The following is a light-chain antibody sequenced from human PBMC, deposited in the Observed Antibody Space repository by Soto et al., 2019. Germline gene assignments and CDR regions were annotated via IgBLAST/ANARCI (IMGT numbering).Light chain of an antibody. Sequence: QSVLTQPPSVSGSPGQSVTISCTGTSTDFVSYNRVSWYQQPPGTAPKLIIYEASNRPSGVPDRFSGSKSGNTASLTISGLHAADEADYYCSLYTSENTYVFGTGTKVTV. CDR2: EAS. V-gene: IGLV2-18*01. CDR1: STDFVSYNR. CDR3: SLYTSENTYV. J-gene: IGLJ1*01.